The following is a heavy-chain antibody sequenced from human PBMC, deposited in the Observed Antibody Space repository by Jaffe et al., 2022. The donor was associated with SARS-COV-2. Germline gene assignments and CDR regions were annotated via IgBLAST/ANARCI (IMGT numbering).Heavy chain of an antibody. CDR1: GFTVSSNF. V-gene: IGHV3-53*01. Sequence: EAQLVQSGGGLIQPGGSLRLSCAASGFTVSSNFMIWLRQGPGRRLEWVSVLYSDGTTFYADSVRGRFTISRDNSKNTLYLQMNSLRAEDTAIYYCARGLLGTRSGWYYFDYWGQGTLVTVSS. J-gene: IGHJ4*02. D-gene: IGHD6-19*01. CDR3: ARGLLGTRSGWYYFDY. CDR2: LYSDGTT.